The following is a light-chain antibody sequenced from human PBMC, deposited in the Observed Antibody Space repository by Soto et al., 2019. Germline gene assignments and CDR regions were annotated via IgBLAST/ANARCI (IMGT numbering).Light chain of an antibody. CDR2: QVS. CDR3: TSYTTSSTPDV. CDR1: SSDVGGYNY. Sequence: QSALTHPASVSGSPGQSITISCTGTSSDVGGYNYVSWYQQHPGKAPKLMSYQVSTRPSGVSNRFSGSKSGNTASLAISVLQAKDEADYYCTSYTTSSTPDVFGIGTNVTVL. V-gene: IGLV2-14*01. J-gene: IGLJ1*01.